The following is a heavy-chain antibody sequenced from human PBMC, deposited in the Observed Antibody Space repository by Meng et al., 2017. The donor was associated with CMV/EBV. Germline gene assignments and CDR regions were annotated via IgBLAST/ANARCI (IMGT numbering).Heavy chain of an antibody. D-gene: IGHD3-16*01. CDR1: GFTFSSYG. J-gene: IGHJ6*02. CDR3: ARKKGGFRPAANGVGYYYYGMDV. Sequence: GSLRLSRAASGFTFSSYGMHWVRQAPGKGLEWVAFIRYDGSNKYYADSVKGRFTISRDNSKNTLYLQMNSLRAEDTAVYYCARKKGGFRPAANGVGYYYYGMDVWGQGTTVTVSS. V-gene: IGHV3-30*02. CDR2: IRYDGSNK.